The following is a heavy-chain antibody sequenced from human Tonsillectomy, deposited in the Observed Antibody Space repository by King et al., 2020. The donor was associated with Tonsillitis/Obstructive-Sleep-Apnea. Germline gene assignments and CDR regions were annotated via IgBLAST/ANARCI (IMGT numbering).Heavy chain of an antibody. V-gene: IGHV3-30*04. CDR3: ASYRWDIVVVPAAPFDY. CDR1: GFTFSSYS. D-gene: IGHD2-2*01. CDR2: ISYDGGNK. Sequence: VQLVESGGGVVQPGRSLRLSCAASGFTFSSYSMHWVRQAPGKGLEWVAVISYDGGNKYYADSVKGRFTISRDNSKETLYLQMNNLRAEDTAVYYCASYRWDIVVVPAAPFDYWGQGTLVTVSS. J-gene: IGHJ4*02.